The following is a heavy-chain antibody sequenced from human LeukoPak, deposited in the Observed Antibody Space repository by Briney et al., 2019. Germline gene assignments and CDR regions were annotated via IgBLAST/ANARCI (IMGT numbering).Heavy chain of an antibody. J-gene: IGHJ4*02. CDR2: IYPADSDT. CDR3: ARLLIYSDTSGYFFDF. CDR1: GFSFTNYW. D-gene: IGHD3-22*01. Sequence: GESLKISCKGSGFSFTNYWIGWVRQMPGKGLEWMGIIYPADSDTTYSPSFQGQVTISADRSISTAYLQWSILKASDTAMYYCARLLIYSDTSGYFFDFWGQGTLVTVSS. V-gene: IGHV5-51*01.